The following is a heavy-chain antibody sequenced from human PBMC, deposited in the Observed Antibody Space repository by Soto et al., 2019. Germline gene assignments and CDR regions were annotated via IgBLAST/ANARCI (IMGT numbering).Heavy chain of an antibody. D-gene: IGHD3-9*01. V-gene: IGHV1-18*01. CDR1: GYTFTSYG. CDR3: ARSKVTNYDILTGLIWFVP. Sequence: QVPLVQSGAEVKKPGASVKVSCKASGYTFTSYGIIWVRQAPGQGLEWMGWISAYNGNTNYAQKLQGRVTMTTDTSTSTADMELRSLRSDVTALYYCARSKVTNYDILTGLIWFVPWGQGTLVTVAS. J-gene: IGHJ5*02. CDR2: ISAYNGNT.